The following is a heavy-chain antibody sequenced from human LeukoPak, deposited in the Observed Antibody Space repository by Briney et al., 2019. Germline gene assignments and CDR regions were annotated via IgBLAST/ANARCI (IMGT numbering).Heavy chain of an antibody. CDR1: GGSISSSSYY. J-gene: IGHJ4*02. Sequence: SETLSLTCTVSGGSISSSSYYWCWIRQHPGKGLEWIGSIYYSGSTYYNPSLKIRVTISVDTSKNQFSLKLSSVTAADTAVYYCARVLHFWSGSFDYWGQGTLVTVSS. CDR2: IYYSGST. D-gene: IGHD3-3*02. CDR3: ARVLHFWSGSFDY. V-gene: IGHV4-39*01.